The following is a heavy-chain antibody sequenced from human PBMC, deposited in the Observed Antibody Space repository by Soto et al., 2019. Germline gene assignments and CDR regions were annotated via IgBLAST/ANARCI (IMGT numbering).Heavy chain of an antibody. V-gene: IGHV3-11*01. J-gene: IGHJ3*02. D-gene: IGHD6-13*01. Sequence: PGGSLRLSCAASGFTFSDYYMSWIRQAPGKGLEWVSYISSSGSTIYYADSVKGRFTISRDNAKNSLYLQMNSLRAEDTAVYYCARDEVAAAGPDAFDIWGQGTMVTVSS. CDR2: ISSSGSTI. CDR3: ARDEVAAAGPDAFDI. CDR1: GFTFSDYY.